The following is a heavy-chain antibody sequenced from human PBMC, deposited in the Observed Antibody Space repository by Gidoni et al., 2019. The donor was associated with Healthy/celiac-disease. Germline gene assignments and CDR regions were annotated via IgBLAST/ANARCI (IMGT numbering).Heavy chain of an antibody. CDR3: AGSHCSGGSCYSGVLDY. J-gene: IGHJ4*02. Sequence: QVQLVQSGAEVKKPGSSVKVSCKASGGTFSSYTISWVLPAPGQGLEWMGRIIPILGIANSAQRFQGRVTITADKSTSTAYMELSSLRSEDTAVYYCAGSHCSGGSCYSGVLDYWGQGTLVTVSS. CDR2: IIPILGIA. V-gene: IGHV1-69*02. D-gene: IGHD2-15*01. CDR1: GGTFSSYT.